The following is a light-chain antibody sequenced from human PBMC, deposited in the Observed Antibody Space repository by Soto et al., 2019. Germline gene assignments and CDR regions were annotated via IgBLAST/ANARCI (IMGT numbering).Light chain of an antibody. Sequence: EIVLTQSPGTLSLSPGERATLSCRASQSVSSSYLAWYQQKPGQAPRLLIYGASSRATGIPGRFSGSGSGTDFTLIISRLEPEDFAVYSCRQYGSSPYTFGQGTELEIK. V-gene: IGKV3-20*01. CDR2: GAS. J-gene: IGKJ2*01. CDR3: RQYGSSPYT. CDR1: QSVSSSY.